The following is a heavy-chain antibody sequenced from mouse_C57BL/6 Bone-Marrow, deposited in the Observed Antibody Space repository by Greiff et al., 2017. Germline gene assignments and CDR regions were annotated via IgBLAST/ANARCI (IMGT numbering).Heavy chain of an antibody. CDR3: ASDYSNSYWYFDV. Sequence: VQLQQSGAELVRPGTSVKVSCKASGYAFTNYLIEWVKQRPGQGLEWLGVINPGRGGTNYNEKFKGKATLTADKSSSTAYMQLSSLTSEDSAVYFCASDYSNSYWYFDVWGTGTTVTVSS. CDR1: GYAFTNYL. V-gene: IGHV1-54*01. CDR2: INPGRGGT. D-gene: IGHD2-5*01. J-gene: IGHJ1*03.